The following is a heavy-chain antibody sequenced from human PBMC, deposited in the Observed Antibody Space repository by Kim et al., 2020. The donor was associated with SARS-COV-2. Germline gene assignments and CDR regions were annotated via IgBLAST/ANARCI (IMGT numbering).Heavy chain of an antibody. CDR3: ARDIRGALRGIVVVPAATFDP. V-gene: IGHV4-39*02. CDR1: GGSISSSSYY. J-gene: IGHJ5*02. D-gene: IGHD2-2*01. Sequence: SETLSLTCTVSGGSISSSSYYWGWIRQPPGKGREWIGSIYYSGSTYYNPSLKSRVTISVDTSKNQFSLKLSSVTAADTAVYYCARDIRGALRGIVVVPAATFDPWGQGTLVTVSS. CDR2: IYYSGST.